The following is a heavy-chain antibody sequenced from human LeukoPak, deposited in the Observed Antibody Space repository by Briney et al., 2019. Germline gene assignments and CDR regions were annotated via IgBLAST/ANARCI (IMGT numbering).Heavy chain of an antibody. Sequence: ASVKVSCKASGYTFTSYDINWVRQATGQGLEWMGWMNPNSGNTGYVQKFQGRVTMTRNTSISTAYMELSSLTSEDTAVYYCARGTYCSGGSCYSDHFDYWGQGTLVTVSS. CDR1: GYTFTSYD. J-gene: IGHJ4*02. CDR2: MNPNSGNT. D-gene: IGHD2-15*01. CDR3: ARGTYCSGGSCYSDHFDY. V-gene: IGHV1-8*01.